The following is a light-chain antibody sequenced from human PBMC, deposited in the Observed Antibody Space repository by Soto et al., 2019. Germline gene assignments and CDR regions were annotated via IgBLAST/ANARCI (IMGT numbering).Light chain of an antibody. CDR2: EDN. CDR1: SGSIASNY. CDR3: QSYDSSNQV. V-gene: IGLV6-57*04. Sequence: NFMLNQPHSGSESPGKTVTISCTRSSGSIASNYVQWYQQRPGSAPTTVIYEDNQKHSGVPDRFSGSIDSSSNSASLTISGLKTEEEDDYYCQSYDSSNQVFGGGTKLTVL. J-gene: IGLJ2*01.